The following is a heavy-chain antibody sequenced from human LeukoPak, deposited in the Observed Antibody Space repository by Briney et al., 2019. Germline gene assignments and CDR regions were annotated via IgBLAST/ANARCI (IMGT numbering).Heavy chain of an antibody. CDR3: ARHVGSYWGTFDY. Sequence: GESLKISCKGSGYNFATYWIGWVRQMPGKGLEWMGVIYPGDSDTRYSPSFQGQVTISADKSISTAYLQWSSLKASDTAMYYCARHVGSYWGTFDYWGQGTLVTVSS. V-gene: IGHV5-51*01. D-gene: IGHD1-26*01. CDR1: GYNFATYW. J-gene: IGHJ4*02. CDR2: IYPGDSDT.